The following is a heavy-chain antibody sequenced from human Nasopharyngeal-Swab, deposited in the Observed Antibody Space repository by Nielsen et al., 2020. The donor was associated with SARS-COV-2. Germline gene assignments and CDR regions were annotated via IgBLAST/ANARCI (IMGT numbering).Heavy chain of an antibody. CDR2: ISWNSGSI. CDR3: AKDISSGWKPAYYFDY. CDR1: GFTFDDYA. D-gene: IGHD6-19*01. Sequence: SLTLSCAASGFTFDDYAMHWVRQAPGKGLEWVSGISWNSGSIGYADSVKGRFTISRDNAKNSLYLQMNSLRAEDTALYYCAKDISSGWKPAYYFDYWGQGTLVTVSS. J-gene: IGHJ4*02. V-gene: IGHV3-9*01.